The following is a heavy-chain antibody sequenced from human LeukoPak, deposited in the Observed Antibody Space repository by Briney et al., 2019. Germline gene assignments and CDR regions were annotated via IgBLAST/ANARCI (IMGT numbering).Heavy chain of an antibody. CDR2: ISAYNGNT. J-gene: IGHJ6*03. CDR1: GYTFTSYG. CDR3: ARVDTAMLTISVNYYYYMDV. Sequence: GASVKVSYKASGYTFTSYGISWVRQAPGQGLEWMGWISAYNGNTNYAQKLQGRVTMTTDTSTSTAYMELRSLRSDDTAVYYCARVDTAMLTISVNYYYYMDVWGKGTTVTVSS. V-gene: IGHV1-18*01. D-gene: IGHD5-18*01.